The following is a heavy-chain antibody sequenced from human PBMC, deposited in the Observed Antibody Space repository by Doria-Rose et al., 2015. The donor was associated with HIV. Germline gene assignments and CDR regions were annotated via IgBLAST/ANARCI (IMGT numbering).Heavy chain of an antibody. CDR1: GDTFSNYA. CDR3: AGDQGNWGTVDAFDI. J-gene: IGHJ3*02. D-gene: IGHD7-27*01. CDR2: IIPIVHIP. V-gene: IGHV1-69*09. Sequence: QVQLGESGAEVKRPGSSVKVSCKASGDTFSNYAISWVRQGPGQGPEWMGRIIPIVHIPDYPQKFQGRVTITADESTTTINMELSSLRSEDTAVYYCAGDQGNWGTVDAFDIWGQGTKVTVSP.